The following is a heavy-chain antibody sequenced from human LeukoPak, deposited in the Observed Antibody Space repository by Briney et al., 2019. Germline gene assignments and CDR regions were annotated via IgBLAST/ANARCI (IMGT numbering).Heavy chain of an antibody. D-gene: IGHD3-3*01. CDR1: GFTFSSYA. CDR2: IPYDGSNK. V-gene: IGHV3-30-3*01. CDR3: ARGAPLEWSPYYYYYGMDV. Sequence: GRSMRLSCAASGFTFSSYAMHWVRQAPGKGLEWVAVIPYDGSNKYYADSVKGRFTISRDNSKNTLYLQMNSLRAEDTAVYYCARGAPLEWSPYYYYYGMDVWGQGTTVTVSS. J-gene: IGHJ6*02.